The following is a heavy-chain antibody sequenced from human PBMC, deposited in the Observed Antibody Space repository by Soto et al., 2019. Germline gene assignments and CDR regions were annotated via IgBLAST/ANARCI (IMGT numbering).Heavy chain of an antibody. V-gene: IGHV3-23*01. Sequence: EVHLLESGGALAQPGGSLRLSCIASGFTFSNYAMSWVRQSPGKELEWVSTINGGGDRTYYTDSVKGRFTVPRDNSKNMSSLQMNSLNAEDTALYYCAKDHWDRHSTGLPWDDWGLGTLVTVTS. CDR3: AKDHWDRHSTGLPWDD. CDR1: GFTFSNYA. D-gene: IGHD2-8*02. J-gene: IGHJ4*02. CDR2: INGGGDRT.